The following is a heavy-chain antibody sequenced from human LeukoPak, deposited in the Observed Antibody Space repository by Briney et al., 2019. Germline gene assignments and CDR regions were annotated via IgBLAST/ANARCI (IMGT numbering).Heavy chain of an antibody. J-gene: IGHJ4*02. Sequence: PGGSLRLSCAASGFTFSSFGMHWVRQAPGKGLEWVAVISYDGTNKYYADSVKGRFTISRDNAKNSLYLQMNSLRAEDTGVYYCARLSSSWYDYWGQGTLVTVSS. D-gene: IGHD6-13*01. CDR1: GFTFSSFG. CDR3: ARLSSSWYDY. CDR2: ISYDGTNK. V-gene: IGHV3-30*03.